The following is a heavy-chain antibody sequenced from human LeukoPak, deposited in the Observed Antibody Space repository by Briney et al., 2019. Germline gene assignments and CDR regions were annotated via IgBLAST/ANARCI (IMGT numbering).Heavy chain of an antibody. CDR1: GFPFSSYE. V-gene: IGHV3-48*03. CDR3: ARDGRSRGLSHVNFDY. J-gene: IGHJ4*02. Sequence: PGGSLRLSCAASGFPFSSYEMNWVRQAPGEGLECVSYISSSGMTKYYAVSVRRRFTMSRDNAKNSLYLQLNSLRAEDTAVYYCARDGRSRGLSHVNFDYWGQGILVTVSS. D-gene: IGHD3-16*02. CDR2: ISSSGMTK.